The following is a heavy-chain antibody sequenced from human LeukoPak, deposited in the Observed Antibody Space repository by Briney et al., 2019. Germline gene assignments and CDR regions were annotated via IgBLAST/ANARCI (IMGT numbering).Heavy chain of an antibody. CDR1: GYTFTDYY. Sequence: GASVKVSCKTSGYTFTDYYIHRVRQAPGQGLEWMGWINPNSGGTNYAQKFQGRVTMTGDTSISTAYMELSRLRSDDTAVYYCAGGIGRYSSSFFDYWGQGTLVTVSS. CDR3: AGGIGRYSSSFFDY. D-gene: IGHD1-26*01. J-gene: IGHJ4*02. CDR2: INPNSGGT. V-gene: IGHV1-2*02.